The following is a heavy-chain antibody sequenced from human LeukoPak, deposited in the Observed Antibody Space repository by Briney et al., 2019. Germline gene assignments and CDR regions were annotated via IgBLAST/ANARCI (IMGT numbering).Heavy chain of an antibody. CDR1: GGTFSSYA. Sequence: ASVKVSCKASGGTFSSYAISWVRQAPGQGLEWMGIINPSGGSTSYAQKFQGRVTMTRDMSTSTVYMELSSLRSEDTAVYYCARPGGNDAFDIWGQGTMVTVSS. D-gene: IGHD4-23*01. V-gene: IGHV1-46*01. CDR2: INPSGGST. J-gene: IGHJ3*02. CDR3: ARPGGNDAFDI.